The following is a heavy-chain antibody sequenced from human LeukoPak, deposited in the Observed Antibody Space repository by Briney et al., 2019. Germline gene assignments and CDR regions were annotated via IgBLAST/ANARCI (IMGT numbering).Heavy chain of an antibody. V-gene: IGHV3-48*03. CDR1: GFTFSSYE. D-gene: IGHD1-1*01. J-gene: IGHJ5*02. Sequence: GGSLRLSCAASGFTFSSYEMNWVRQAPGKGLEWVSYISSSGSTIYYADSVKGRFTISRDNAKNSVYLQMNSLRGEVTAVYYCARDASRTGTTWGQGTLVTVSS. CDR2: ISSSGSTI. CDR3: ARDASRTGTT.